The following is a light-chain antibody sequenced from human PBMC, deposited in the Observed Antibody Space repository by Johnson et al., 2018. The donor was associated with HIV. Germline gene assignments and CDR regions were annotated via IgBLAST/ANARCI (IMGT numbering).Light chain of an antibody. V-gene: IGLV1-51*02. Sequence: QSVLTQPPSVSAAPGQKVTISCSGSSSNVGNNYLSWYQQLPGTAPKLLIYEKNKRPSGIPDRFSASKSGTSATLVITGLQTGDEADYYCGTWDSSLSAFNYVFGTGTKVTVL. CDR3: GTWDSSLSAFNYV. CDR2: EKN. J-gene: IGLJ1*01. CDR1: SSNVGNNY.